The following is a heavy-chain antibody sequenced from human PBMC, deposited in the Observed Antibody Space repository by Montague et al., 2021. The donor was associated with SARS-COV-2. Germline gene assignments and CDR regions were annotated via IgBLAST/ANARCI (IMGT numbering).Heavy chain of an antibody. CDR1: GFSLSTSGMC. D-gene: IGHD3-9*01. V-gene: IGHV2-70*01. CDR3: ARIRDYDILTGSYSGFDC. CDR2: IDWDDDE. J-gene: IGHJ4*02. Sequence: PALVKPTQTLTLTCTFSGFSLSTSGMCVSWIRQPPGKALEWLALIDWDDDEYYSTSLKTRLTISKDTSKNQVVLTMTNMDPVDTATYYCARIRDYDILTGSYSGFDCWGQGTLVTVSS.